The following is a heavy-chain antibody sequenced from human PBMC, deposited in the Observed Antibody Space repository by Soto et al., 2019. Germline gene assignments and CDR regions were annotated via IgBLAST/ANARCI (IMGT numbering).Heavy chain of an antibody. CDR1: GFTFSDYW. J-gene: IGHJ4*02. V-gene: IGHV3-7*05. Sequence: EVQLVESGGGLVQPGGSLRLSCAASGFTFSDYWMNWVRQAPGKGLEWVASIKYDGGETNYVDSVKGRFTIYRDNGKNSVYLQMASLRAEDTAVYYCARDGVAPGLYFDRWGQGTPVTVSS. CDR3: ARDGVAPGLYFDR. D-gene: IGHD6-13*01. CDR2: IKYDGGET.